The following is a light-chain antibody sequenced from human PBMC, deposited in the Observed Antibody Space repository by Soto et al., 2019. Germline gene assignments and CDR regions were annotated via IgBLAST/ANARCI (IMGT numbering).Light chain of an antibody. V-gene: IGLV2-8*01. CDR3: TSYAGNNNYVV. CDR2: DVT. CDR1: SSDVGGYEY. J-gene: IGLJ2*01. Sequence: QPALTQPPSASGSPRQSVTISCTGTSSDVGGYEYVSWYQQHPGRAPKLIIHDVTERPLGVPDRFSGSKSGNTASLTVSGLQAEDEADYYCTSYAGNNNYVVFGGGTKLTVL.